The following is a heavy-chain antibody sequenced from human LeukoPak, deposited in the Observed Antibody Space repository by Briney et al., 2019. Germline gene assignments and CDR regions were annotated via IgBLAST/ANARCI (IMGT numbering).Heavy chain of an antibody. CDR2: IIPIFGTA. V-gene: IGHV1-69*01. J-gene: IGHJ4*02. D-gene: IGHD6-6*01. Sequence: SVKVSCKASGGTFSSYAISWVRQAPGQGLEWMGGIIPIFGTANYAQKFQGRVTITADESTSTAYMELSSLRSEDTAVYYCAKGRSSGGSSLTLYYWGQGTLVTVSS. CDR3: AKGRSSGGSSLTLYY. CDR1: GGTFSSYA.